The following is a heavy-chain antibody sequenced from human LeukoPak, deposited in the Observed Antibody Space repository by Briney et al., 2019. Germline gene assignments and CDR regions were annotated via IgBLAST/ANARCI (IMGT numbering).Heavy chain of an antibody. D-gene: IGHD3-10*01. Sequence: GSLRLSCAASGFTFSSYSMNWVRQAPGKGLEWVANIKQDGSEKYYVDSVKGRFIISRDNAKNSLYLQMNSLRAEDTAVYYCAKGAFRDQVQGYYYMDVWGKGTTVTVSS. J-gene: IGHJ6*03. CDR2: IKQDGSEK. CDR3: AKGAFRDQVQGYYYMDV. V-gene: IGHV3-7*01. CDR1: GFTFSSYS.